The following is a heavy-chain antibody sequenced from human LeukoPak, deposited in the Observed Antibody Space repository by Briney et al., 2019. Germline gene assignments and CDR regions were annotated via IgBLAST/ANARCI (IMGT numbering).Heavy chain of an antibody. CDR2: ISSNGGST. D-gene: IGHD5-12*01. J-gene: IGHJ4*02. Sequence: GGSLRLSCAASGFTFSSYAMHWVRQAPGKGLEYVSAISSNGGSTYYANSVKGRFTIPRDNSKNTLYLQMGSLRAEDMAVYYCARGGYSGYDWIDYWGQGTLVTVSS. CDR3: ARGGYSGYDWIDY. CDR1: GFTFSSYA. V-gene: IGHV3-64*01.